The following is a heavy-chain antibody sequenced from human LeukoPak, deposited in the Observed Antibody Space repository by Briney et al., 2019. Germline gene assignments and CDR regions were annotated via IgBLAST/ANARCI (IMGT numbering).Heavy chain of an antibody. D-gene: IGHD6-13*01. CDR3: ARGLSGSSWMRFDP. CDR2: FDPEDGET. CDR1: GYTLTELS. J-gene: IGHJ5*02. V-gene: IGHV1-24*01. Sequence: ASVKVSCKVSGYTLTELSMHWVRQAPGKGLEWMGGFDPEDGETSYAQKFQGRVTMTRDMSTSTVYMELSSLRSEDTAVYYCARGLSGSSWMRFDPWGQGTLVTVSS.